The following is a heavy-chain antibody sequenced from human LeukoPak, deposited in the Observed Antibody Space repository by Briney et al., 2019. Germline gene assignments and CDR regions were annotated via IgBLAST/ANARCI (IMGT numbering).Heavy chain of an antibody. D-gene: IGHD3-22*01. CDR2: ISGSGGST. V-gene: IGHV3-23*01. CDR3: AKADYYDSSGSFGY. J-gene: IGHJ4*02. CDR1: GFTFSSYA. Sequence: GGSLRLSCAASGFTFSSYAMSWVRQAPGKGPEWVSAISGSGGSTYYADSVKGRFTISRDNSKNTLYLQMNSLRAEDTAVYYCAKADYYDSSGSFGYWGQGTLVTVSS.